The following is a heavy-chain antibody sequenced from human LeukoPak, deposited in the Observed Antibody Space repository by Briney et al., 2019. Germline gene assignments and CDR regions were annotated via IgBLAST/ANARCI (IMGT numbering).Heavy chain of an antibody. J-gene: IGHJ6*02. D-gene: IGHD4-17*01. CDR3: AKVSGDYGEP. V-gene: IGHV3-23*01. CDR2: ISGSGGST. Sequence: GGSLRLSCAASGFTFSSYAMSWVRRAPGKGLEWVSAISGSGGSTYYADPVKGRFTISRDNSENTLYLQMNSLRAEDTAVYYCAKVSGDYGEPWGQGTTVTVSS. CDR1: GFTFSSYA.